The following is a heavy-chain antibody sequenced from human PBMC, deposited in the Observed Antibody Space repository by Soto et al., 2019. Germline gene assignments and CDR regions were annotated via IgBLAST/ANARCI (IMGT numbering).Heavy chain of an antibody. D-gene: IGHD6-13*01. CDR2: INHSGST. J-gene: IGHJ3*02. Sequence: LSLTCAVSGGSISSSNWWSWVRQPPGKGLEWIGEINHSGSTNYNPSLKSRVTISVDESKNQFSPKLSSVTAADTAVYYCARDSSIAGPSTDAFGIWGQGTMVTVSS. CDR1: GGSISSSNW. V-gene: IGHV4-4*02. CDR3: ARDSSIAGPSTDAFGI.